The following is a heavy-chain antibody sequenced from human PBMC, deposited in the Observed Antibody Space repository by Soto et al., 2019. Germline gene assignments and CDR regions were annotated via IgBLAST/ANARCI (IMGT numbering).Heavy chain of an antibody. CDR2: IYPGDSDT. D-gene: IGHD4-17*01. CDR1: VYSFTSCW. CDR3: ASLYRDYPYYYSYGMEV. J-gene: IGHJ6*02. Sequence: GESLQISCKGSVYSFTSCWIGWVRQMPGKGLEWMGIIYPGDSDTRYSPSFQGQVTISADKSISTAYLQWSSLKASDTAMYYCASLYRDYPYYYSYGMEVWGQGKTVTGAS. V-gene: IGHV5-51*01.